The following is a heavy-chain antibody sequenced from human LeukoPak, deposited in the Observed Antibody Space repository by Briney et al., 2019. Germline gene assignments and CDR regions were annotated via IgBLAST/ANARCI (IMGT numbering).Heavy chain of an antibody. CDR3: ARVIVATMNLHYYYYMDV. D-gene: IGHD5-12*01. CDR1: GGSISSYY. CDR2: IFYTGST. V-gene: IGHV4-59*01. J-gene: IGHJ6*03. Sequence: PSETLSLTCTVSGGSISSYYWSWIRQPPGKGLEWIGYIFYTGSTNYNPSLKSRVTISVDTSKNQFSLKLSSVTAADAAVYYCARVIVATMNLHYYYYMDVWGKGTTVTISS.